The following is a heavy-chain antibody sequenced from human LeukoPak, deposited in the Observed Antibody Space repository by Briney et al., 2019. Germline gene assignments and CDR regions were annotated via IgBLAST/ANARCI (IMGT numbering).Heavy chain of an antibody. CDR3: ARRKKGDHDAFAI. V-gene: IGHV1-69*04. CDR1: GGTFSSYA. CDR2: INPILGIA. D-gene: IGHD3-16*01. Sequence: ASVKVSCKASGGTFSSYAISWVRQAPGQGLEWMGRINPILGIANYAQMFQGRVTFTADKSTSTAYMELSNLRSEDTAVYYCARRKKGDHDAFAIWGPGTMVTVSS. J-gene: IGHJ3*02.